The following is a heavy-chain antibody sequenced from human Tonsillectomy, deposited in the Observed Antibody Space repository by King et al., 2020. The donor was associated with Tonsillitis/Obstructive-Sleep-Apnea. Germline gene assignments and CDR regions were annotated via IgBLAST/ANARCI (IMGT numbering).Heavy chain of an antibody. D-gene: IGHD3-3*01. Sequence: QLVQSGAEVKKPGSSVKVSCKASGGTFSSYAISWVRQAPGQGLEWMGGIIPMFGTTNYAQKFQGRVTITADESTTTACMELSSLRSEDTAVYYCARVPYFGVVVRPYYYFYMDVWQRDHGHRLL. CDR2: IIPMFGTT. CDR3: ARVPYFGVVVRPYYYFYMDV. CDR1: GGTFSSYA. J-gene: IGHJ6*03. V-gene: IGHV1-69*12.